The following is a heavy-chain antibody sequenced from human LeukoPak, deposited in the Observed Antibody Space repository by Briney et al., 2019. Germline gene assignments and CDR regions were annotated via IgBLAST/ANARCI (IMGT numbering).Heavy chain of an antibody. D-gene: IGHD1-1*01. CDR1: GGTFSSYA. CDR3: ATLAGTILPDYYYYGMDV. CDR2: FDPEDGET. V-gene: IGHV1-24*01. Sequence: GASVKVSRKASGGTFSSYAISWVRQAPGQGLEWMGGFDPEDGETIYAQEFQGRVTMTEDTSTDTAYMELSSLRSEDTAVYYCATLAGTILPDYYYYGMDVWGQGTTVTVSS. J-gene: IGHJ6*02.